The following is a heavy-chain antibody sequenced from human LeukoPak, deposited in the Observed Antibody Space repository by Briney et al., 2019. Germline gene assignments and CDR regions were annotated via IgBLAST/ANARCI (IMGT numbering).Heavy chain of an antibody. CDR2: ISSSSSYI. CDR3: ARELRPPAGGGTDAFDI. V-gene: IGHV3-21*01. CDR1: GFTFSSYS. Sequence: GGSLRLSCAASGFTFSSYSMNWVRQAPGKGLEWVSSISSSSSYIYYADSVKGRFTISRDNAKNSLYLQMNSLRAEDTAVYYCARELRPPAGGGTDAFDIWGQGTMVTVSS. D-gene: IGHD1-14*01. J-gene: IGHJ3*02.